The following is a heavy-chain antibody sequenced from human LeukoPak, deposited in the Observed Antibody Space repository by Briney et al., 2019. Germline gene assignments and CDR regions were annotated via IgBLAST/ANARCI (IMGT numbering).Heavy chain of an antibody. D-gene: IGHD6-13*01. J-gene: IGHJ4*02. CDR1: GYIFTGYY. V-gene: IGHV1-2*02. CDR2: INPNSGGT. CDR3: ARELIAAAGYFDY. Sequence: GASVKVSCKASGYIFTGYYMHWVRQAPGQGLEWMGWINPNSGGTNYAQKFQGRVTMTRDTSISTAYMELSRLRSDDTAVYYCARELIAAAGYFDYWGQGTLVTVSS.